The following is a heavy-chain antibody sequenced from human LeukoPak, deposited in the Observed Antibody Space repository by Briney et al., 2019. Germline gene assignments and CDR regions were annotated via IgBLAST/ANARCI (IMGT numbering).Heavy chain of an antibody. CDR1: GFSVSSNY. V-gene: IGHV4-34*01. Sequence: PGGSLRLSCAASGFSVSSNYMTWVRQPPGKGLEWIGEISHSGSANYNPSLKSRVTISVDTSKNQFSLKLSSVTAADTAVYYCARGDSSVGLNYWGQGTLVTVSS. J-gene: IGHJ4*02. CDR2: ISHSGSA. D-gene: IGHD1-26*01. CDR3: ARGDSSVGLNY.